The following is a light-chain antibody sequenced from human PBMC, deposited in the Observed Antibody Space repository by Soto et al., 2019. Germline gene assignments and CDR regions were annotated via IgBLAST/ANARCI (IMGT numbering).Light chain of an antibody. J-gene: IGKJ5*01. CDR2: DAS. CDR3: LHRMNWPLT. CDR1: ETVSSY. V-gene: IGKV3-11*01. Sequence: EIVLTQSPATLSLSPVDRATLSCRASETVSSYLLWYQQKPGQDPRLLIYDASERATGIPARFSGSGSETDFTLTISSLEPEDFGVYYCLHRMNWPLTFGQGTRLEIK.